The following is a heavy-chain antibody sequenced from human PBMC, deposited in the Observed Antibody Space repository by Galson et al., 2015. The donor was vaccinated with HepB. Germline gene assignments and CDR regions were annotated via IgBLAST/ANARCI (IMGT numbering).Heavy chain of an antibody. CDR1: GYTFTGYY. CDR3: ARETYSSSSVNTNNWFDP. D-gene: IGHD6-6*01. Sequence: SVKVSCKASGYTFTGYYMHWVRQAPGQGLEWMGWINPNSGGTNYAQKFQGRVTMTRDTSISTAYMELSRLRSDDTAVYYCARETYSSSSVNTNNWFDPWGQGTLVTVSS. CDR2: INPNSGGT. J-gene: IGHJ5*02. V-gene: IGHV1-2*02.